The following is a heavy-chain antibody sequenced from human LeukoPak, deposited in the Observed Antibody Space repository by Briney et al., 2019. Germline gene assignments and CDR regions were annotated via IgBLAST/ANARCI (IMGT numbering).Heavy chain of an antibody. CDR2: MFESGVT. D-gene: IGHD2-21*01. Sequence: PSETLSLTCTVSGGSISSNDYYFAWIRQSPEKGLEWIGHMFESGVTNYNPSLKSRVTISVDASKKELSLKLNSVTAADTAVYYCARLILQYCDTATCHNVGALDIWGQGAMVTVSS. CDR1: GGSISSNDYY. J-gene: IGHJ3*02. CDR3: ARLILQYCDTATCHNVGALDI. V-gene: IGHV4-39*01.